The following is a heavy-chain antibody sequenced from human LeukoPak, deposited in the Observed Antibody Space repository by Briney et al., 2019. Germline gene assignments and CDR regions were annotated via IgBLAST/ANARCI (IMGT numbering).Heavy chain of an antibody. V-gene: IGHV3-7*03. J-gene: IGHJ4*02. D-gene: IGHD3-10*01. CDR1: GFTFSNYW. CDR3: AKDIFTMVRGVVDY. Sequence: GGSLRLSCEGSGFTFSNYWMTWVRQAPEKGLEWVANIKPSGSEKHYADSVEGRFTISRDNAKNSLYLQMNSLRAEDTALYYCAKDIFTMVRGVVDYWGQGTLVTVSS. CDR2: IKPSGSEK.